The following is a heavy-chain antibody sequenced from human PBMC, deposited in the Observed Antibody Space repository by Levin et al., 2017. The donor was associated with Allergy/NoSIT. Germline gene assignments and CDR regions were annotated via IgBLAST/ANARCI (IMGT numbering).Heavy chain of an antibody. Sequence: GGSLRLSCAASGFTFSNYGMSWVRQAPGKGLEWVSGISGSGGSTYYADSVKGRFTISRDNSKNTLYLEMNSLRAEDTAMYYCAKATGYSSGGNFDYWGQGSLVIVSS. CDR2: ISGSGGST. V-gene: IGHV3-23*01. D-gene: IGHD6-19*01. CDR3: AKATGYSSGGNFDY. J-gene: IGHJ4*02. CDR1: GFTFSNYG.